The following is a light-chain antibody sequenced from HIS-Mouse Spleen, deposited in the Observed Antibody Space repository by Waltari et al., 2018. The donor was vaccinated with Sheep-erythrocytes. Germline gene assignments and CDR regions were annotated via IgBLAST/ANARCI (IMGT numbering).Light chain of an antibody. CDR3: CSYAGSYNHV. CDR2: DVS. Sequence: QSALTQPRSVSGSPGQSVTXPCTGTSSDVGXYXYVXXYQQHPGNAPKLMIYDVSKRPSGVPDRFSGSKSGNTASLTISGLQAEDEADYYCCSYAGSYNHVFATGTKVTVL. CDR1: SSDVGXYXY. J-gene: IGLJ1*01. V-gene: IGLV2-11*01.